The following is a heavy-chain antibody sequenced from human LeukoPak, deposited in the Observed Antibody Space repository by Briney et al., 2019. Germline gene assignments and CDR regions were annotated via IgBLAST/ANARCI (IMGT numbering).Heavy chain of an antibody. Sequence: GGSLRLSCAASWFTVGSNRMSWVRQAPGKGLEWVSTVYGGGNTAYADSVKGRFTISRDTSKNTLLLQMNSLRAEDTAVYYCAKDKGPTRDDYASFIDYRGQGTLVTVSS. CDR2: VYGGGNT. CDR3: AKDKGPTRDDYASFIDY. CDR1: WFTVGSNR. V-gene: IGHV3-53*01. J-gene: IGHJ4*02. D-gene: IGHD4-17*01.